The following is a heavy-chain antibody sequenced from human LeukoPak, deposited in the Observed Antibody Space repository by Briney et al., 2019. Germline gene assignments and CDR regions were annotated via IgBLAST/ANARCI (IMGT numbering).Heavy chain of an antibody. D-gene: IGHD6-13*01. CDR2: IYSGGST. V-gene: IGHV3-66*01. Sequence: GGSLRLSCAASGFTVSSNYMSWVRQAPGKGLEWVSVIYSGGSTYYADSVKGRFTISRDNAKNSLYLQMNSLRAEDTAVYYCARDGSSSWYGGDAFDIWGQGTMVTVSS. CDR3: ARDGSSSWYGGDAFDI. CDR1: GFTVSSNY. J-gene: IGHJ3*02.